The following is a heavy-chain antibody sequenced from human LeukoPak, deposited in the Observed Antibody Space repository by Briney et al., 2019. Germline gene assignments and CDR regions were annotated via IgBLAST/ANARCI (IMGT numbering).Heavy chain of an antibody. V-gene: IGHV1-18*01. CDR2: INTYNGNT. CDR3: ARGRIQLWFADD. CDR1: GYTFTTYG. D-gene: IGHD5-18*01. J-gene: IGHJ4*02. Sequence: ASVKVSCKASGYTFTTYGVSWVRQAPGQGLEWMGWINTYNGNTNYAQKFQGRVTMTTDTSTSTAYMELRSLRSDDTAVYYCARGRIQLWFADDWGQGTLVTVSS.